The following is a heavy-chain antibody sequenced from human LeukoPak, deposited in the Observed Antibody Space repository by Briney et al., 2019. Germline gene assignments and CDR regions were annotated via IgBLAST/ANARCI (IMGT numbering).Heavy chain of an antibody. CDR2: ISGSGGST. CDR1: GFTFSSYA. J-gene: IGHJ6*03. D-gene: IGHD2-15*01. V-gene: IGHV3-23*01. CDR3: ARDHGSRRGGYYYYMDV. Sequence: PGGSLRLSCAASGFTFSSYAMSWVRQAPGKGLEWVSAISGSGGSTYYADSVKGRFTISRDNAKNSLYLQMNSLRAEDTALYYCARDHGSRRGGYYYYMDVWGKGTTVTVSS.